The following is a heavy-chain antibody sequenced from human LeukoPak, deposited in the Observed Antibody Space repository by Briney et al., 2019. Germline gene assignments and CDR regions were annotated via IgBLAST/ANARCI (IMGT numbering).Heavy chain of an antibody. CDR1: GFTFDDYG. V-gene: IGHV3-20*04. Sequence: GGSLRLSCAASGFTFDDYGMSWVRQAPGKGLEWVSGNADSVKGRFTISRDNAKNYLYLQMNSLRAEDTALYYCARGGITIFGVVIYMDVWGKGTTVTVSS. CDR3: ARGGITIFGVVIYMDV. D-gene: IGHD3-3*01. J-gene: IGHJ6*03.